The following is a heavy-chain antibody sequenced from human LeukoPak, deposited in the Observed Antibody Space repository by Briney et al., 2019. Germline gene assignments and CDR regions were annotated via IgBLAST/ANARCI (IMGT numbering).Heavy chain of an antibody. V-gene: IGHV4-34*01. J-gene: IGHJ4*02. D-gene: IGHD1-7*01. Sequence: PSETLSLTCAVYGGSFSGYYWSWIRQPPGKGLEWIGEINHSGSTNYNPSLKSRVTISVDTSKNQFSLKLSSVTPEDTAVYYCARVRLNNWNYLDYWGQGTLVTVSS. CDR2: INHSGST. CDR3: ARVRLNNWNYLDY. CDR1: GGSFSGYY.